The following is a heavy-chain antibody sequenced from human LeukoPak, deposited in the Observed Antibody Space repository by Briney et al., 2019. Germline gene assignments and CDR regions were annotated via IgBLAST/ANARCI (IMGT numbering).Heavy chain of an antibody. CDR2: ISSSSSYI. V-gene: IGHV3-21*01. D-gene: IGHD1-26*01. CDR1: GFTFNSYT. CDR3: ARAAWDPNYYYYMDV. J-gene: IGHJ6*03. Sequence: GGSLRLSCAASGFTFNSYTMKWVRQAPGKGLEWVSSISSSSSYIYYADSVKGRFTISRDNAKKSLYLQMNSLRAEDTAVYFCARAAWDPNYYYYMDVWGKGTTVTIPS.